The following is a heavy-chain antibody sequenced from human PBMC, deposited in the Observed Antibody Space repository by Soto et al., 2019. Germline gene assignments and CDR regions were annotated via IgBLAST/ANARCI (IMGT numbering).Heavy chain of an antibody. J-gene: IGHJ6*02. CDR2: ISSSSSYT. V-gene: IGHV3-11*06. D-gene: IGHD6-13*01. Sequence: GGSLRLSCAASGFTFSDYYMSWIRQAPGKGLEWVSYISSSSSYTNYADSVKGRFTISRDNAKNSLYLQMNSLRAEDTAVYYCARDRARVYSSSWYGYCYYYGMDVWGQGTTVTVSS. CDR1: GFTFSDYY. CDR3: ARDRARVYSSSWYGYCYYYGMDV.